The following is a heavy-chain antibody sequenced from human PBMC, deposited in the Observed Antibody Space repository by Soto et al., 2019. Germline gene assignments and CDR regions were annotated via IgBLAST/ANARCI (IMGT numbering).Heavy chain of an antibody. D-gene: IGHD6-6*01. V-gene: IGHV3-23*01. CDR3: AKVPDRLAARPGDY. CDR1: GFTFSSYA. Sequence: GGSLRLSCVASGFTFSSYAMSWVRQAPGKGLEWVSAISGSGGSTYYADSVKGRFTISRDNSKNTLYLQMNSLRAEDTAVYYCAKVPDRLAARPGDYWGQGTLVTVSS. CDR2: ISGSGGST. J-gene: IGHJ4*02.